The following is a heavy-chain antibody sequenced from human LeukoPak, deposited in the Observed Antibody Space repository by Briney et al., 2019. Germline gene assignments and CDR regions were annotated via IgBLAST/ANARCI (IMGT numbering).Heavy chain of an antibody. V-gene: IGHV3-7*01. D-gene: IGHD3-9*01. CDR2: IKQDGSEK. CDR1: GFTFSSYW. J-gene: IGHJ4*02. CDR3: ARVHYDILTGYYTW. Sequence: GGSLRLSCAASGFTFSSYWMSWVRQAPGKGLEWVANIKQDGSEKYYVDSVKGRFTISRDNAKSSLYLQMNSLRAEDTAVYYCARVHYDILTGYYTWWGQGTLVTVSS.